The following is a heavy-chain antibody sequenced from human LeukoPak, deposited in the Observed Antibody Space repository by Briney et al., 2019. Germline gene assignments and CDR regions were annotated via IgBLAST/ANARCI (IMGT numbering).Heavy chain of an antibody. Sequence: ESGPTLVKPTQTLTLTCTLSGFSLSTSGVGVGRIRQPPGKALEWLALIYWNDDKRYSPSLKSRLTITKDTSKNQVVLTMTNMDPVDTATYYCAHSGTVTTPHDAFDIWGQGTMVTVSS. D-gene: IGHD4-17*01. CDR2: IYWNDDK. CDR3: AHSGTVTTPHDAFDI. CDR1: GFSLSTSGVG. V-gene: IGHV2-5*01. J-gene: IGHJ3*02.